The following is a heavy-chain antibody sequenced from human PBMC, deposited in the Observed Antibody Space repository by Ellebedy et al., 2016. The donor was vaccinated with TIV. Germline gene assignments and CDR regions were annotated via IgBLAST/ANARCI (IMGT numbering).Heavy chain of an antibody. Sequence: GESLKLSCVASGFTFGYCAMSWVRQAPGKGLEWVSVISNGGDPSYADSVKGRFTISRDKSKNTLYLQMNSLRADDTAIYYCAKLGGILSWYADYWGLGTLVTVSS. D-gene: IGHD6-13*01. V-gene: IGHV3-23*01. J-gene: IGHJ4*02. CDR1: GFTFGYCA. CDR3: AKLGGILSWYADY. CDR2: ISNGGDP.